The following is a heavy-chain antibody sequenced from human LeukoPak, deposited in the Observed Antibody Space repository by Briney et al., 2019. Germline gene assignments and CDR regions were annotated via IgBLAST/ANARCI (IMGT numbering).Heavy chain of an antibody. J-gene: IGHJ4*02. V-gene: IGHV1-24*01. Sequence: ASVKVSCTVSGSSLTDLSPYWVRQAPGKGLEWMGGFDVIDAKTFYAQKFQGRVTMTEDSSTDTAYMELSSLRSDDTAFYAAGRPYSLLDYWGQGTLLTVSS. CDR2: FDVIDAKT. CDR3: GRPYSLLDY. CDR1: GSSLTDLS. D-gene: IGHD5-18*01.